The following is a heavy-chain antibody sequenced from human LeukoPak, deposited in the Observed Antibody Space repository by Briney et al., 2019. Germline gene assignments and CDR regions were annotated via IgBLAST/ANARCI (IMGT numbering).Heavy chain of an antibody. D-gene: IGHD1-26*01. V-gene: IGHV3-23*01. J-gene: IGHJ4*02. Sequence: PGGSLRLSCVASGFTFSSNAMSWVRQAPGKGLEWVSAISTSGGSTYYADSVKGRFTLSRDNSKNTVYLQMNSLRAEDTALYYCARVVSVGATKRDFDYWGRGTLVTVSS. CDR3: ARVVSVGATKRDFDY. CDR2: ISTSGGST. CDR1: GFTFSSNA.